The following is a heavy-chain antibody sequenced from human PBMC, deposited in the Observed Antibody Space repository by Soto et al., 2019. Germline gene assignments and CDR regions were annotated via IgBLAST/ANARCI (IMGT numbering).Heavy chain of an antibody. CDR1: GGSISSSSYY. CDR3: ARHPWAAAGTIDYFDY. J-gene: IGHJ4*02. CDR2: IYYSGST. V-gene: IGHV4-39*01. D-gene: IGHD6-13*01. Sequence: KPSETLSLTCTVSGGSISSSSYYWGWIRQPPGKGLEWIGSIYYSGSTYYNPSLKSRVTISVDTSKNQFSLKLSSVTAADTAVYYCARHPWAAAGTIDYFDYWGQGTLVTVSS.